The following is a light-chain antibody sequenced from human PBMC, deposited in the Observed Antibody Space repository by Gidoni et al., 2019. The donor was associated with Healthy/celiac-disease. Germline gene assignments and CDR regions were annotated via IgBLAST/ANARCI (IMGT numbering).Light chain of an antibody. CDR3: QQRSNWPPFT. V-gene: IGKV3-11*01. J-gene: IGKJ3*01. CDR2: DAS. Sequence: DIVLTQSPATLSLSPGDSATLSCRASQSVSSYLAWYQQKPGQAPRLLIYDASNRATGIPARFSGSGSGTDFTLTISSLEPEDFAVYYCQQRSNWPPFTFGPGTKVDIK. CDR1: QSVSSY.